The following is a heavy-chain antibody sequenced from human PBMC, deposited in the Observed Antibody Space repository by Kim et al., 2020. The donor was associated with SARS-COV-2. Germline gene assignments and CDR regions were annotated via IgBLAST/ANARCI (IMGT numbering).Heavy chain of an antibody. D-gene: IGHD3-10*01. V-gene: IGHV3-48*03. J-gene: IGHJ4*02. CDR3: AARDSVQVPGGI. Sequence: YVDSVQGRFTMSRDTAQNSLYLQMNSLRTEDTAIYYCAARDSVQVPGGIWGQGTLVTVSS.